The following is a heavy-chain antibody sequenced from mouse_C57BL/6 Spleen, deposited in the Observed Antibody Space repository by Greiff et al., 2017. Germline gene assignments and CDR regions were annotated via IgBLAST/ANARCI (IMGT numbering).Heavy chain of an antibody. V-gene: IGHV1-55*01. Sequence: QVQLQQPGAELVKPGASVKMSCKASGYTFTSYWITWVKPRHGPGLEWIGDIYPGSGSTNYNAKFKSKATLHVDKSYSPAYMQLSNLTSEDSAVYYCARYDYAGYFDVWGTGTTVTVSS. J-gene: IGHJ1*03. CDR3: ARYDYAGYFDV. CDR2: IYPGSGST. D-gene: IGHD2-4*01. CDR1: GYTFTSYW.